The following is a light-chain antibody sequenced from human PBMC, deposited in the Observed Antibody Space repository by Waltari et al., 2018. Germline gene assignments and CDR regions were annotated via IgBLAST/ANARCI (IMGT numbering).Light chain of an antibody. CDR2: GAS. CDR1: QNIGNY. CDR3: QHHVRLPAT. Sequence: IVLTPSPGTLSLSPGGRATLSCRASQNIGNYLAWYQQKPGQAPSLLIYGASSRAAGIPDRFSGSGSGADFSLTISRLEPEDFAVYYCQHHVRLPATFGQGTKV. V-gene: IGKV3-20*01. J-gene: IGKJ1*01.